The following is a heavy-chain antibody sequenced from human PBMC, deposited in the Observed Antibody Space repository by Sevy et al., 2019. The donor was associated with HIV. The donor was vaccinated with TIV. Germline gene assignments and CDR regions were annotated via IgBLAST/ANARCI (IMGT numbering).Heavy chain of an antibody. CDR2: ITWDGVRT. CDR1: GFKFDDYA. Sequence: SLRLSCTASGFKFDDYAMHWVRQPPGKGLEWVSGITWDGVRTGYADSVKGGFIISRDNTKSSLYLQMNSLRAEDTALYYCAKDLRRGDILTGYLNYWGQGILVTVSS. J-gene: IGHJ4*02. CDR3: AKDLRRGDILTGYLNY. D-gene: IGHD3-9*01. V-gene: IGHV3-9*01.